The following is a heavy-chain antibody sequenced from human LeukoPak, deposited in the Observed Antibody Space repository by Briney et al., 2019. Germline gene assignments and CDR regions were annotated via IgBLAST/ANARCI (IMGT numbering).Heavy chain of an antibody. Sequence: GASVKVSCKASGGTFSSYAISWVRQAPGQGLEWMGGIIPIFGTANYAQKFQGRVTITADESTSTAYMELSSLRSEDTAVYYCATVYGSGSYQLNWFDPWGQGTLVTVSS. CDR2: IIPIFGTA. J-gene: IGHJ5*02. CDR1: GGTFSSYA. D-gene: IGHD3-10*01. V-gene: IGHV1-69*13. CDR3: ATVYGSGSYQLNWFDP.